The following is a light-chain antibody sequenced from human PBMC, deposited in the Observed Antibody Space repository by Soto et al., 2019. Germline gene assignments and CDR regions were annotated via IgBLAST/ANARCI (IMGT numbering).Light chain of an antibody. CDR3: QQYVSSVT. CDR2: GAT. J-gene: IGKJ1*01. Sequence: EIVLTQSPGSLSLSPGERGTLSCRASQSVDSSFFAWYQQTPEQAPRLLIYGATNRAAGIPDRCSGSGSGTDFTLTISRLEPEDFAVYYCQQYVSSVTFGQGTKVEIK. CDR1: QSVDSSF. V-gene: IGKV3-20*01.